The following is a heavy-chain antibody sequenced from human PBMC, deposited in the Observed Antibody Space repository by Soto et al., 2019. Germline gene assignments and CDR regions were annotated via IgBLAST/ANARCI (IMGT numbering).Heavy chain of an antibody. D-gene: IGHD2-15*01. J-gene: IGHJ6*02. Sequence: GGSLRLSCAASGFTFSSYAMSWVRQAPGKGLEWVSAISGSGGSTYYADSVKGRFTITRDNSKNTLYLQMNSLRAEDTAVYYCAKDRPRYCSGGSGYYFYGMAVWGQGTTVTGSS. CDR3: AKDRPRYCSGGSGYYFYGMAV. CDR2: ISGSGGST. CDR1: GFTFSSYA. V-gene: IGHV3-23*01.